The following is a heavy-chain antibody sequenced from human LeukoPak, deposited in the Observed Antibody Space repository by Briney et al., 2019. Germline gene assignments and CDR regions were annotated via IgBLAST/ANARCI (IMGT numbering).Heavy chain of an antibody. J-gene: IGHJ4*02. CDR2: ISSSSSYI. CDR3: ARDLEDLRGSAY. D-gene: IGHD3-10*01. Sequence: KPGGSLRLSCAASGFTFSSYSMNWVRQAPGKGLEWVSSISSSSSYIYYADSVKGRFTISRDNAKNSLYLQMNSLRAEDTAVYYCARDLEDLRGSAYWGQGTLVTVSS. V-gene: IGHV3-21*01. CDR1: GFTFSSYS.